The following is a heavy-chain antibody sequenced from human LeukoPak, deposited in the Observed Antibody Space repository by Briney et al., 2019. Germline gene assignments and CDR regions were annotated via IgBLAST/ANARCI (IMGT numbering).Heavy chain of an antibody. CDR2: IKQDGNEK. V-gene: IGHV3-7*01. J-gene: IGHJ4*02. Sequence: GGSLRLSCAASGFTFSNYWMSWVRQAPGQGLEWVANIKQDGNEKYYMASVKGRFTISRDNSKNTLYLQMNSLRAEDTAVYYCANLASPRGDYNGYWGQGTLVTVSS. D-gene: IGHD2-8*01. CDR3: ANLASPRGDYNGY. CDR1: GFTFSNYW.